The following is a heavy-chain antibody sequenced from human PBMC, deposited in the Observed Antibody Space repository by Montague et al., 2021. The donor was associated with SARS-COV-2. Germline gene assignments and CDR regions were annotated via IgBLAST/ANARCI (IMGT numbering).Heavy chain of an antibody. CDR1: GDSISSRSW. Sequence: SETLSLTCAVSGDSISSRSWWSWVRQSPGKGLEWIADVYHTGSTNYNASLASRVSLSVDKSNNQFSLKLTSVTAADTAMYYCARDPGLAGYTAGLGYWGQGTLVTVSS. D-gene: IGHD3-16*01. CDR2: VYHTGST. V-gene: IGHV4-4*02. CDR3: ARDPGLAGYTAGLGY. J-gene: IGHJ4*02.